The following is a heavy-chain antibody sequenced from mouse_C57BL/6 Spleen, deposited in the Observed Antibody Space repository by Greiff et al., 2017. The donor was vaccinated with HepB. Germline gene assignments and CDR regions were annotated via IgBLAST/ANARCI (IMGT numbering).Heavy chain of an antibody. Sequence: VQLQQSGPVLVKPGASVKMSCKASGYTFTDYYMNWVKQSHGKSLEWIGVINPYNGGTSYNQKFKGKATLTVDKSSSTAYMELNSLTSEDSAVFYVARKGYDYDGPYAMDYWGQGTSVTVSS. V-gene: IGHV1-19*01. CDR1: GYTFTDYY. J-gene: IGHJ4*01. D-gene: IGHD2-4*01. CDR3: ARKGYDYDGPYAMDY. CDR2: INPYNGGT.